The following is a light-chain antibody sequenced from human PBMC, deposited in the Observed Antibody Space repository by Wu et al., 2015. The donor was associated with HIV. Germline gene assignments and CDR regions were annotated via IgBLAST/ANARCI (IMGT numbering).Light chain of an antibody. CDR1: QSVRNNY. V-gene: IGKV3-20*01. Sequence: EIVLTQSPATLSLSPGERATLSCRASQSVRNNYLAWYQQKPGQAPRLLIYGASTRATGIPDRFSGSGSGADFTLTISRLEPEDFAVYYCQHYSKSPWTFGQGTKVEVK. J-gene: IGKJ1*01. CDR3: QHYSKSPWT. CDR2: GAS.